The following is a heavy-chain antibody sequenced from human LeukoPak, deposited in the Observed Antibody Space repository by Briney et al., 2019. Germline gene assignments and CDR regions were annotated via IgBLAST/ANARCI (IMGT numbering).Heavy chain of an antibody. CDR3: AKCALSPPYSSSPKTDWFDP. D-gene: IGHD6-13*01. V-gene: IGHV3-23*01. CDR1: GFTFSSYA. J-gene: IGHJ5*02. CDR2: ISGSGGST. Sequence: PGGSLRLSCAASGFTFSSYAMSWVRQAPGKGLEWVSAISGSGGSTYYADSVKGRFTISRDNSKNTLYLQMNSLRAEDTAVYYCAKCALSPPYSSSPKTDWFDPWGQGTLVTVSS.